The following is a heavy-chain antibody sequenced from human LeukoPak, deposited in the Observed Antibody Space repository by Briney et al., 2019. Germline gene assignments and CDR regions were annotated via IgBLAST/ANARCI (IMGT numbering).Heavy chain of an antibody. D-gene: IGHD2-2*01. Sequence: SETLSLTCTVSGGSISSYYWSWIRQPPGKGLEWIGYIYYSGSTNYNPSLKSRVTISVDTSKNQFSLKLSSVTAADTAVYYCARADQDDWYFDLWGRGTLVTVSS. CDR2: IYYSGST. CDR3: ARADQDDWYFDL. J-gene: IGHJ2*01. V-gene: IGHV4-59*01. CDR1: GGSISSYY.